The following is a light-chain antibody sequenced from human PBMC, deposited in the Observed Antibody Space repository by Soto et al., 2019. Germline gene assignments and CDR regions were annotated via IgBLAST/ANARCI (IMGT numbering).Light chain of an antibody. V-gene: IGKV1-39*01. J-gene: IGKJ5*01. CDR1: QSISSY. Sequence: DIQMTQSPSSLSASVGDRVTITCRASQSISSYLNWYQKKPGKAPKLLIYAASTLHSGVPSRFSGSGSGTDFTLIISSLQPEDFATFYCQQSYNTPVTFGQGTRLEIK. CDR2: AAS. CDR3: QQSYNTPVT.